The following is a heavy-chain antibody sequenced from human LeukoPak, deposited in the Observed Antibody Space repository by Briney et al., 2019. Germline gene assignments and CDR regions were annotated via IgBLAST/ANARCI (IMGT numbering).Heavy chain of an antibody. J-gene: IGHJ4*02. CDR1: GFTFDDYA. CDR3: AKDWSDFWSGSPDY. V-gene: IGHV3-43*02. Sequence: GGSLRLSCAASGFTFDDYAMHWVRQAPGKGLEWVSLISGDGGSTYYADSVKGRFTISRDNSKNSLYLPMNSLRTEDTALYYCAKDWSDFWSGSPDYWGQGTLVTVSS. D-gene: IGHD3-3*01. CDR2: ISGDGGST.